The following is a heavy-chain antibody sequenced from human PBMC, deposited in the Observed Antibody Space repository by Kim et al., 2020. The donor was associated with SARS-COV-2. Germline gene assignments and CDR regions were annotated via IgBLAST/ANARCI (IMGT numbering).Heavy chain of an antibody. CDR3: ASLKTYYYDSSGYYYDY. Sequence: GGSLRLSCAASGFTVSSNYMSWVRQAPGKGLEWVSVIYSGGSTYYADSVKGRFTISRHNSKNTLYLQMNSLRAEDTAVYYCASLKTYYYDSSGYYYDYWGQGTLVTVSS. V-gene: IGHV3-53*04. D-gene: IGHD3-22*01. CDR2: IYSGGST. CDR1: GFTVSSNY. J-gene: IGHJ4*02.